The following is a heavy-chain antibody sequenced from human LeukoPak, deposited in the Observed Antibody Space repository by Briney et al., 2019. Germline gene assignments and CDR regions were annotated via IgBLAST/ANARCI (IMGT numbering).Heavy chain of an antibody. D-gene: IGHD6-13*01. Sequence: SETLSLTCTVSGGSISSSSYYWGWIRQPPGKGLEWIGSIYYSGSTYYNPSLRSRVTMSVDTSKNQFSLELSSVTAADTAVYYCVRKIISAADIYAFDIWGQGTVVTVSS. CDR1: GGSISSSSYY. CDR3: VRKIISAADIYAFDI. CDR2: IYYSGST. J-gene: IGHJ3*02. V-gene: IGHV4-39*07.